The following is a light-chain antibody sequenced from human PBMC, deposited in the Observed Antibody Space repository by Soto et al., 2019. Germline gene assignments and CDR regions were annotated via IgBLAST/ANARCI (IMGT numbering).Light chain of an antibody. CDR1: SSNIGANT. V-gene: IGLV1-44*01. CDR3: AAWDDSLNGYV. Sequence: QSVLTQPPSASVTPGQRVDFSCSGSSSNIGANTVNWYQQLPGAAPKLLIYSHSQRPSGVPDRFSGSKSGTSASLAISGLQSDDEADYYCAAWDDSLNGYVFGSGTKVTVL. CDR2: SHS. J-gene: IGLJ1*01.